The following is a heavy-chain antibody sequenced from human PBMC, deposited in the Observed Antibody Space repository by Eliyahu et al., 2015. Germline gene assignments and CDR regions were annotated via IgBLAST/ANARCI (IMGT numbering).Heavy chain of an antibody. J-gene: IGHJ4*02. Sequence: QVQLVXSGGGVVQPGGSLRLSCAASGFXFXSYGMXWVRQAPGKGLEWVAFIRYDGSNKYYADSVKGRFTISRDNSKNTLYLQMNSLRAEDTAVYYCAKGGMATILEGFDYWGQGTLVTVSS. V-gene: IGHV3-30*02. CDR1: GFXFXSYG. CDR3: AKGGMATILEGFDY. CDR2: IRYDGSNK. D-gene: IGHD5-24*01.